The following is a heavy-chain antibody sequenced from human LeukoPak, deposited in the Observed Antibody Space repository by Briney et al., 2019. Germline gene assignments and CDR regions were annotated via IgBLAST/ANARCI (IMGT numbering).Heavy chain of an antibody. V-gene: IGHV3-7*01. J-gene: IGHJ4*01. CDR3: ARGFDY. CDR1: GFTFSNYW. CDR2: IKQDGGEK. Sequence: GGSLRLSCAASGFTFSNYWMNWVRQAPGKGLEWVANIKQDGGEKSYVDSVKGRFTISRDNAKNSLHLQMNSLRAEDTAVYYCARGFDYWGHGTLVTVSS.